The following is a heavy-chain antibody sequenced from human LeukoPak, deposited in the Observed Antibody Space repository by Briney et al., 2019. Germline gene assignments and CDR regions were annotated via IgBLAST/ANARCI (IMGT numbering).Heavy chain of an antibody. J-gene: IGHJ4*02. D-gene: IGHD3-22*01. CDR3: ASDSSGYYYGNFDY. CDR1: GFTFSSYA. Sequence: GGSLRLSCAASGFTFSSYAMRWVRQAPGKGLEWVAVISYDGSNKYYADSVKGRFTISRDNSKNTLYLQMNSLRAEDTAVYYCASDSSGYYYGNFDYWGQGTLVTVSS. V-gene: IGHV3-30-3*01. CDR2: ISYDGSNK.